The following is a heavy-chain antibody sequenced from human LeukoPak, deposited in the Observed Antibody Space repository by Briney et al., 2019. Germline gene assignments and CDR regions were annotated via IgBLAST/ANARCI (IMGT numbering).Heavy chain of an antibody. J-gene: IGHJ6*02. V-gene: IGHV4-61*02. CDR2: IYTSGST. CDR1: GGSISSGSDY. CDR3: ARDAHYYDSSGYVWYYGMDV. Sequence: TLSLTCTVSGGSISSGSDYWSWIRQPAGKGLEWIGRIYTSGSTNYNPSLKSRVTISVDTSKNQFSLKLSSVTAADTAVYYCARDAHYYDSSGYVWYYGMDVWGQGTTVTVSS. D-gene: IGHD3-22*01.